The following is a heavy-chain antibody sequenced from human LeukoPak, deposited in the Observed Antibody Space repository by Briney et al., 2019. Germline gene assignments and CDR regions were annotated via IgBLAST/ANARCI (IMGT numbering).Heavy chain of an antibody. Sequence: ASVKVSCKASGYTFTSYYMHWVRQAPGQGLEWMGIINPSGGSTSYAQKFQGRVTMTRDMSTSTVYMELSRLRSEDTAVYYCARDIILNYYDSSGYYEAIDYWGQGTLVTVSS. V-gene: IGHV1-46*01. CDR2: INPSGGST. J-gene: IGHJ4*02. CDR3: ARDIILNYYDSSGYYEAIDY. D-gene: IGHD3-22*01. CDR1: GYTFTSYY.